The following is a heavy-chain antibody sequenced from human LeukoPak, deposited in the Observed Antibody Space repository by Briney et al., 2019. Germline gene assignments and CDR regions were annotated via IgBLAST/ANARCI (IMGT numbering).Heavy chain of an antibody. J-gene: IGHJ4*02. V-gene: IGHV3-66*01. CDR3: ASSSFYYESSGPAFDY. CDR1: GFTVSSNY. D-gene: IGHD3-22*01. Sequence: GGSLRLSCAASGFTVSSNYMSWVRQAPGKGLEWVSIIFSGGNSYYADSVKGRFTISRDNSKNTLLLQMNSLRAEDTAVYYCASSSFYYESSGPAFDYWGQGTLVTVSS. CDR2: IFSGGNS.